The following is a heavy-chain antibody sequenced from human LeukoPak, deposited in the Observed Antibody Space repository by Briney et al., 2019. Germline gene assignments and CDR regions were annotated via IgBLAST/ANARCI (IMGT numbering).Heavy chain of an antibody. Sequence: GRSLRLSCAASGFTFSAHSMHWVRQPPGKGLEWVAVISYDGSNKYYADSVKGRFTISRDNSKNTLYLQMNSLRAEDTAVYYCAKPLYSSSWNFDYWGQGTLVTVSS. CDR1: GFTFSAHS. CDR3: AKPLYSSSWNFDY. J-gene: IGHJ4*02. D-gene: IGHD6-13*01. V-gene: IGHV3-30*18. CDR2: ISYDGSNK.